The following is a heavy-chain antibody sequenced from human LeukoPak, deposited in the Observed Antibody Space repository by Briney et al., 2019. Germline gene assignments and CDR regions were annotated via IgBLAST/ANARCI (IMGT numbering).Heavy chain of an antibody. CDR2: IKQDGSDK. J-gene: IGHJ4*02. CDR1: GFTFSSYW. Sequence: GGSLRLSCAASGFTFSSYWMSWVRQAPGKGLEWVANIKQDGSDKYYVDSVKGRFTISRDNAKNSLHLQMNSLRAEDTAVYYCARVRAVPYYFDYWGQGTLVTVSS. CDR3: ARVRAVPYYFDY. V-gene: IGHV3-7*05.